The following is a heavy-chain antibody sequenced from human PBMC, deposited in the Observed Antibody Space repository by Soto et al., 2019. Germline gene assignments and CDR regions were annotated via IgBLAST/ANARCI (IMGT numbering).Heavy chain of an antibody. CDR1: GFTFSSYA. D-gene: IGHD2-2*01. V-gene: IGHV3-48*01. Sequence: PGGSLRLSCAASGFTFSSYAMHWVRQAPGKGLEYVSYISSSSSTIYYADSVKGRFTISRDNAKNSLYLQMNSLRAEDTAVYYCASPLSSTITYWGQGTLVTVS. CDR2: ISSSSSTI. J-gene: IGHJ4*02. CDR3: ASPLSSTITY.